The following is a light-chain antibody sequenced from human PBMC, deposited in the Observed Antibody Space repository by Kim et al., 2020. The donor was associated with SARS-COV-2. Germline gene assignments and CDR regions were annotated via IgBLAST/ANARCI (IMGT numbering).Light chain of an antibody. CDR2: LNSDGSH. CDR3: QTWGTGILV. J-gene: IGLJ6*01. V-gene: IGLV4-69*01. CDR1: SGHSSYA. Sequence: SVKLTCTLSSGHSSYAIAWHQQQPEKGPRYLMKLNSDGSHSKGDGIPDRFSGSSSGAERYLTISSLQSEDEADYYCQTWGTGILVFGSGTKVTVL.